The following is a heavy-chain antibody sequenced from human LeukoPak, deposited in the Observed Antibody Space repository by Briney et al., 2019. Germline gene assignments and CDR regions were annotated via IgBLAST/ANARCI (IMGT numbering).Heavy chain of an antibody. CDR3: ARDKDVDYDTSGMFQY. CDR2: ISAYNGNT. CDR1: GYTFTNFG. D-gene: IGHD3-22*01. Sequence: ASVKVSCKASGYTFTNFGISWVRQAPGQRPEWMGWISAYNGNTNYAQNVQDRVTLTTDTSTTTAYMELRSLKSDDTAVYYCARDKDVDYDTSGMFQYWGQGTLVTVSS. V-gene: IGHV1-18*01. J-gene: IGHJ1*01.